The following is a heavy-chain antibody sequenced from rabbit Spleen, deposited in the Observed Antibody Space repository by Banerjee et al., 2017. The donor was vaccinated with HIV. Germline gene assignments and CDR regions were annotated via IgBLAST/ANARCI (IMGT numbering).Heavy chain of an antibody. CDR2: IRAGSTDTP. V-gene: IGHV1S45*01. D-gene: IGHD8-1*01. CDR3: ARDSGSSFSSYGMDL. CDR1: GIDFSSSYW. Sequence: QEQLEESGGGLVKPGGTLTLTCKASGIDFSSSYWMCWVRQAPGKGLELIACIRAGSTDTPYYASWAKGRFTCSKTSSTTVTLQMTSLTVADTATYFCARDSGSSFSSYGMDLWGPGTLVTVS. J-gene: IGHJ6*01.